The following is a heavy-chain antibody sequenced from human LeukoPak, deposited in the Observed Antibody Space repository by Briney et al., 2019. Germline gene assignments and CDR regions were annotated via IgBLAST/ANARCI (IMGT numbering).Heavy chain of an antibody. Sequence: ASVKVSCKASGGTFSSYAISWVRQAPGQGLEWMGGIIPIFGTANYAQKFQGRVTITADESTSTAYMELSSLRSEDTAVYYCARVIRFLEWSDAFDIWGQGTMVTVSS. CDR1: GGTFSSYA. J-gene: IGHJ3*02. CDR3: ARVIRFLEWSDAFDI. D-gene: IGHD3-3*01. V-gene: IGHV1-69*13. CDR2: IIPIFGTA.